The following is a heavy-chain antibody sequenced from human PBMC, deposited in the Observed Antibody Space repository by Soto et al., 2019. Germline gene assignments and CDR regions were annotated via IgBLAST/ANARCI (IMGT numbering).Heavy chain of an antibody. CDR2: ISDDGDST. CDR3: AKRSGYQEAAYLDY. CDR1: RFTVSIYG. V-gene: IGHV3-23*01. Sequence: GSLRLSCAVSRFTVSIYGMNWVRQAPGKGLEWVSSISDDGDSTYYADSVKGRFTISRDNSKNTLYLQMNSLRAEDTAVYYCAKRSGYQEAAYLDYWGQGTLVTVSS. D-gene: IGHD5-12*01. J-gene: IGHJ4*02.